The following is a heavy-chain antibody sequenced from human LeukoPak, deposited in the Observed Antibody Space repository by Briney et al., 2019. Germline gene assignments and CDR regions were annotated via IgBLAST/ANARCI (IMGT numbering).Heavy chain of an antibody. D-gene: IGHD5-18*01. CDR2: ISGSGGSA. CDR1: AFTFRSYA. J-gene: IGHJ4*02. Sequence: GGSLRLSCAASAFTFRSYAMIWVRQAPGKGLEWVSGISGSGGSAYYSDSAKGRFTISRDNSNNTLYLQMNSLRAEDTAVYYCAKGAASRGYTYVANWGLGTLVTVSS. CDR3: AKGAASRGYTYVAN. V-gene: IGHV3-23*01.